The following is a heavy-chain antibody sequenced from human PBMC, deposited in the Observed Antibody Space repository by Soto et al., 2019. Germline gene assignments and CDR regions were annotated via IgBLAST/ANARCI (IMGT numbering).Heavy chain of an antibody. CDR1: GSTFSSYT. Sequence: QVQLVQSGAEVKKPGSSVKGSCKASGSTFSSYTISWVRQAPGQGLEWMGRIIPILGIANYAQKFQVRVTITADKSTSTAYMELSSLRSEDTAVYYCARDADTAYDYWGQGTLVTVSS. J-gene: IGHJ4*02. D-gene: IGHD5-18*01. CDR2: IIPILGIA. V-gene: IGHV1-69*08. CDR3: ARDADTAYDY.